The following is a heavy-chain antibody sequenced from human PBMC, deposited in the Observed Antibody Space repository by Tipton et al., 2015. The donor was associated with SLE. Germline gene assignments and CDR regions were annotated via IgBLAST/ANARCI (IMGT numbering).Heavy chain of an antibody. D-gene: IGHD6-19*01. CDR3: ARGSYYYYYMDV. V-gene: IGHV3-33*01. CDR1: GFTFSSYA. CDR2: IWYDGSNI. J-gene: IGHJ6*03. Sequence: SLRLSCAASGFTFSSYAMHWVRQAPGKGLEWVAVIWYDGSNISYADFVKGKFTITRDNSKNTLFLQMNSLRAEDTAVYYCARGSYYYYYMDVWGIGTTVTVSS.